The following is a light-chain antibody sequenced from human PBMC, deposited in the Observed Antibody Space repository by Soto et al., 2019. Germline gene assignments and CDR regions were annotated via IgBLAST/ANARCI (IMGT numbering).Light chain of an antibody. V-gene: IGLV1-40*01. CDR1: SSNIGAGYD. CDR3: QSYDSSLSGYV. Sequence: QAVVTQPPLVSGAPGQRVTISCTGSSSNIGAGYDVHWYQQLPGTAPKLLIYGNSNRPSGVPDRFSGSKSGTSASLAITGLQAEDEADYYCQSYDSSLSGYVFGTGTKVTVL. J-gene: IGLJ1*01. CDR2: GNS.